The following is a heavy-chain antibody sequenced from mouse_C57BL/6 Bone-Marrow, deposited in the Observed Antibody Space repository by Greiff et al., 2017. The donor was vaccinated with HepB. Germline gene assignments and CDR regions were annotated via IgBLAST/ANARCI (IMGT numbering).Heavy chain of an antibody. Sequence: QVTLKESGPGILQPSQTLSLTCSFSGFSLSTFGMGVCWIRQPSGKGLEWLAHIWWDDDKYYNPALKSRLTISKDTSKNQVFLKIANVDTADTATYYCARPARAKGGYAMDYWGQGTSVTVSS. CDR2: IWWDDDK. J-gene: IGHJ4*01. D-gene: IGHD3-3*01. CDR1: GFSLSTFGMG. CDR3: ARPARAKGGYAMDY. V-gene: IGHV8-8*01.